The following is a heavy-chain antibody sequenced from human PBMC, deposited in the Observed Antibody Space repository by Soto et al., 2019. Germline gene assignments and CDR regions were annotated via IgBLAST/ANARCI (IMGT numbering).Heavy chain of an antibody. V-gene: IGHV3-23*01. CDR3: AKEAWLNYYYYMDV. CDR1: GFTFRNYA. Sequence: GGSLRLSCAASGFTFRNYAMSWVRQAPGKGLEWVSAVSGSGDSTYYADSVKGRFTISRDNSKNTLYLQMNSLRAEDTAVYYCAKEAWLNYYYYMDVWGKGTTVTVSS. J-gene: IGHJ6*03. CDR2: VSGSGDST. D-gene: IGHD5-12*01.